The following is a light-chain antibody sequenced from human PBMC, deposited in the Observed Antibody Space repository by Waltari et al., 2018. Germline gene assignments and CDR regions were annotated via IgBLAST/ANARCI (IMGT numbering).Light chain of an antibody. J-gene: IGLJ3*02. CDR3: QSYDNGLRGRV. V-gene: IGLV1-40*01. Sequence: QSVLTQPPSVSGAPGQRVTISCTGSSSNLGAGYDVHWYQPLPGTAPKLLIYGNNDRPSGVPDRFSGSKSDTSASLAISGLQADDEAEYHCQSYDNGLRGRVFGGGTKVTVL. CDR1: SSNLGAGYD. CDR2: GNN.